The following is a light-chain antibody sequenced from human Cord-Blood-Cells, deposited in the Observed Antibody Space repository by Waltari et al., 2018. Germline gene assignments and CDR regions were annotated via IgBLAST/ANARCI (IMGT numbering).Light chain of an antibody. Sequence: IAMTQSPVTLSVSAGERATLSRSASQSVSSNLAWYQQKPGQPPRLLIYGESNRATGIPARFSGSGSGTEFTLTISSLQSEDFAVYYCQQYNNWPYTFGQGTKVEIK. CDR1: QSVSSN. CDR2: GES. J-gene: IGKJ2*01. V-gene: IGKV3-15*01. CDR3: QQYNNWPYT.